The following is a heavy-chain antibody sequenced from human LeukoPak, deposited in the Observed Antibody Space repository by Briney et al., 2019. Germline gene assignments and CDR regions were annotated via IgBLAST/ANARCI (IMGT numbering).Heavy chain of an antibody. CDR1: GGSISSYY. Sequence: SETLSLTCTVSGGSISSYYWSWIRQPPGKGLEWIGYIYYSGSTNYNPSLKSRVTISVDTSKNQFSLKLSSVTAADTAVYYCARVLRYSSGWYFDLWGRGTLVTVSS. V-gene: IGHV4-59*01. D-gene: IGHD6-19*01. CDR2: IYYSGST. J-gene: IGHJ2*01. CDR3: ARVLRYSSGWYFDL.